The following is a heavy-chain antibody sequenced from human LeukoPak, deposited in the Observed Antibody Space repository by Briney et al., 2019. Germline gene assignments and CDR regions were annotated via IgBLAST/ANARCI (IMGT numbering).Heavy chain of an antibody. D-gene: IGHD3-22*01. CDR1: GFTFSSYG. V-gene: IGHV3-33*01. CDR3: ARERLAGADYYDSSGYWTY. Sequence: GRSLRLSCAASGFTFSSYGMHWVRQAPGKGLEWVAVIWYEGSNTYYADSVKGQFTIYRDNSKNTMYLQMNSLRAEDTAVYYCARERLAGADYYDSSGYWTYWGQGTLVTVSS. CDR2: IWYEGSNT. J-gene: IGHJ4*02.